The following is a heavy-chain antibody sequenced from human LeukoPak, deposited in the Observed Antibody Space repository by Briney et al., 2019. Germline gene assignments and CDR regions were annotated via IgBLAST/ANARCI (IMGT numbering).Heavy chain of an antibody. J-gene: IGHJ4*02. Sequence: PSETLSLTCTVSGGSISPYSWSWIRQPPGKGLEWIGHIYYSGSTNYNPSLKSRVTISVDTSKNQYSLKLTSVTAADTAVYYCARVGVELHQPLDYWGRGTLVTVSS. CDR1: GGSISPYS. CDR3: ARVGVELHQPLDY. CDR2: IYYSGST. D-gene: IGHD1-7*01. V-gene: IGHV4-59*12.